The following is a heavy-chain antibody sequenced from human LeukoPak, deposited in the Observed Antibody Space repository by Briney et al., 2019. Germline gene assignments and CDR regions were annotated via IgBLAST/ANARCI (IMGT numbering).Heavy chain of an antibody. CDR1: GFTFSSYD. Sequence: GGSLRLSCSASGFTFSSYDMFWVRQAPGKGLEYVSVISSNGGTTYYADSVKGRFTISRDNSKNTLYLQMTSLRPEDTAVYYRVKGGYSSGWFPYSFDYWGQGTLVTVSS. D-gene: IGHD6-19*01. CDR3: VKGGYSSGWFPYSFDY. CDR2: ISSNGGTT. V-gene: IGHV3-64D*09. J-gene: IGHJ4*02.